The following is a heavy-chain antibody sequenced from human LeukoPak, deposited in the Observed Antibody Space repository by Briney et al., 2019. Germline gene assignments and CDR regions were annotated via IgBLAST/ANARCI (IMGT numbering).Heavy chain of an antibody. V-gene: IGHV4-4*02. Sequence: SGTLSLTCAVSGGSMSSTKWWSWVRQPPRKGLEWIGEIYHSGSTNYNPSLKSRLTISVDKSKNQVSLSLSSVTAADTAVYYCATSMVMNHYCFDYWAQGTLVTVSS. CDR1: GGSMSSTKW. J-gene: IGHJ4*02. D-gene: IGHD1-14*01. CDR2: IYHSGST. CDR3: ATSMVMNHYCFDY.